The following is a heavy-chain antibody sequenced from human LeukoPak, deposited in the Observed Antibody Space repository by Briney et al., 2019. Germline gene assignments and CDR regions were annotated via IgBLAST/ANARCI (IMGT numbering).Heavy chain of an antibody. D-gene: IGHD3-22*01. CDR1: GFTFSSYA. Sequence: GGSLRLSCAASGFTFSSYAMHWVRQAPGKGLEWVAVISYDGSNKYYADSVKGRFTISRDNSKNTLYLQMNSLRAEDTAVYYCARDTYYYDSSGYFDYWGQGTLVTASS. CDR2: ISYDGSNK. V-gene: IGHV3-30-3*01. J-gene: IGHJ4*02. CDR3: ARDTYYYDSSGYFDY.